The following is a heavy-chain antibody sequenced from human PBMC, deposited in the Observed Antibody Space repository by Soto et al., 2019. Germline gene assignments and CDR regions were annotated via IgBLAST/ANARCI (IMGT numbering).Heavy chain of an antibody. D-gene: IGHD3-3*01. J-gene: IGHJ6*02. CDR2: IKQDGSEK. CDR1: GFTFSSYW. CDR3: ARARVVNHYYYYGMDV. V-gene: IGHV3-7*03. Sequence: SWGSLRLSCAASGFTFSSYWMSFFRHSPGKGLEWVANIKQDGSEKYYVDSVKGRFTISRDNAKNSLYLQMNSLRAEDTAVYYCARARVVNHYYYYGMDVWGQGTTVTVSS.